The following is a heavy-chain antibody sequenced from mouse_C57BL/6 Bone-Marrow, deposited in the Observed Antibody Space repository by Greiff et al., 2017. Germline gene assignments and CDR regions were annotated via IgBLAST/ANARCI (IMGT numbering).Heavy chain of an antibody. V-gene: IGHV1-59*01. CDR1: GYTFTSYW. Sequence: QVQLQQPGAELVRPGTSVKLSCKASGYTFTSYWMHWVKQRPGQGLEWIGVIDPSDSYTNYTQKFKGKATLTVDTSSSTAYMQLSSLTSEDSAVYYCARTTTVVAPFADGGQGTLVTVSA. CDR2: IDPSDSYT. CDR3: ARTTTVVAPFAD. J-gene: IGHJ3*01. D-gene: IGHD1-1*01.